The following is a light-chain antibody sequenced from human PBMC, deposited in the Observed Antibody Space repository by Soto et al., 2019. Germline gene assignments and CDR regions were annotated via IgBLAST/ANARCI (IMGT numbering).Light chain of an antibody. J-gene: IGLJ1*01. V-gene: IGLV2-14*03. CDR2: DVS. Sequence: QSALTQPASVSGSPGQSITISCTGTSSDVGAYNFVSWYQQHPGKVPKLMIFDVSSRPSGVSDRSSGSKSGNTASLTISGLQAEDEGDYYCSSYTSSSTHVFGCGTKLAVL. CDR1: SSDVGAYNF. CDR3: SSYTSSSTHV.